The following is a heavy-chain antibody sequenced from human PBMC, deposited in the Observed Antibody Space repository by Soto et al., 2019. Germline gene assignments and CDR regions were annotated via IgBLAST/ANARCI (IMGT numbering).Heavy chain of an antibody. D-gene: IGHD3-3*01. V-gene: IGHV1-2*02. Sequence: QLHLVQSGAVVKKPGASVTVSCSASGYPVTAYYMHWVRQAPGRGLEWMGGINPATGAAKYTQTFQGSVTMTRYTSTSTVFMELSGLTSEDTAVFFCARGGGVGVAGSAAFDMWGQGTLVTVSS. CDR1: GYPVTAYY. J-gene: IGHJ3*02. CDR2: INPATGAA. CDR3: ARGGGVGVAGSAAFDM.